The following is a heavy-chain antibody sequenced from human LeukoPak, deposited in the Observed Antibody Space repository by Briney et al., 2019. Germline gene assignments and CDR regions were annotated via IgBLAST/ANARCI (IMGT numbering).Heavy chain of an antibody. CDR2: INHSGST. CDR3: ARSYYYDSSGYSDAFDI. Sequence: PSETLSLTCAVYGGSFSGYYWSWIRQPPGKGLEWIGEINHSGSTNYNPSLKSRVTISVDTSKNQFSLKLSSVTAADTAVYYCARSYYYDSSGYSDAFDIWGQGTMVTVSS. J-gene: IGHJ3*02. D-gene: IGHD3-22*01. V-gene: IGHV4-34*01. CDR1: GGSFSGYY.